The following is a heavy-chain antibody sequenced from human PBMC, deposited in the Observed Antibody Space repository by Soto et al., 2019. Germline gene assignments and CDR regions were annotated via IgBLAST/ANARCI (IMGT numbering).Heavy chain of an antibody. J-gene: IGHJ4*02. CDR1: GGTFSSYA. Sequence: GASVKVSCKASGGTFSSYAISWVRQAPGQGLEWMGGIIPIFGTANYAQKFQGRVTITADESTSTAYMELSSLRSEDTAVYYCAGYSSSWYPSDYWGQGTLVTVSS. CDR3: AGYSSSWYPSDY. V-gene: IGHV1-69*13. CDR2: IIPIFGTA. D-gene: IGHD6-13*01.